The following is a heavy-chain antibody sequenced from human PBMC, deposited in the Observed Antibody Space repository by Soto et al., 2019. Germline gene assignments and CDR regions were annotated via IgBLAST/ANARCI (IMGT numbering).Heavy chain of an antibody. D-gene: IGHD1-1*01. V-gene: IGHV1-69*02. Sequence: SVKVSCKASGGTFSSYTISWVRQAPGQGLEWMGRIIPILGIANYAQKFQGRVTITADKSTSTAYMELSSLRSEDTAVYYCAILQDQSHYFDYWGQGTLVTVSS. CDR2: IIPILGIA. J-gene: IGHJ4*02. CDR3: AILQDQSHYFDY. CDR1: GGTFSSYT.